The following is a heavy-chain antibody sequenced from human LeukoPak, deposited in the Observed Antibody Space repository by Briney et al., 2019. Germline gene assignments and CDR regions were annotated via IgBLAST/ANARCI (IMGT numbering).Heavy chain of an antibody. Sequence: ASVKVSCKASGYTFTTSDINWVRQATGQGLEWMGWMNPKSGDTGYSQKFQGRVFITRDTSINTAYMELSSLGSDDTAVYYCARDGRGSRTWFDPWGQGTLVIVSS. V-gene: IGHV1-8*01. CDR2: MNPKSGDT. D-gene: IGHD3-10*01. J-gene: IGHJ5*02. CDR3: ARDGRGSRTWFDP. CDR1: GYTFTTSD.